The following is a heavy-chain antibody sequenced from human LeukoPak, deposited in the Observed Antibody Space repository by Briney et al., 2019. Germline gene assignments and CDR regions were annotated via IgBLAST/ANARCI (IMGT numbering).Heavy chain of an antibody. CDR2: ISSSSSYI. V-gene: IGHV3-21*01. CDR1: GFTFSSYT. J-gene: IGHJ4*02. CDR3: ATIWSGYYTPDY. Sequence: NPGGSLRLSCAASGFTFSSYTMNWVRQAPGKGLEWVSSISSSSSYIYYADSVKGRFTISRDNAKNSLYLQMNSLRAEDTAVYYCATIWSGYYTPDYWGQGTLVTVSS. D-gene: IGHD3-3*01.